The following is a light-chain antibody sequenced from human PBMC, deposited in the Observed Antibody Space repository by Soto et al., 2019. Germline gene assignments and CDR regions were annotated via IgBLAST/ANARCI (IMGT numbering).Light chain of an antibody. CDR1: QSIGSD. Sequence: EIVMTQSPATLSVSPGDRATLSYRASQSIGSDLAWYQLKPGQAPRLLIYGAATRATGIPAKFSGSGSRTEVSLTISSLQSEDSAVYYCQQYNIWSLYTFGQGTKLEIK. V-gene: IGKV3-15*01. CDR2: GAA. CDR3: QQYNIWSLYT. J-gene: IGKJ2*01.